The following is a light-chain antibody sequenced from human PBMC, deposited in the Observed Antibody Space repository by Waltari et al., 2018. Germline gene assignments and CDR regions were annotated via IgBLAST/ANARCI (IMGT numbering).Light chain of an antibody. J-gene: IGLJ2*01. Sequence: QSVLTQPPSASGTPGQRVTISCSGSSSNIGSNVVNWYQQVPGTTPKLLIYRNDQRPSGVPDRISASKSGTSASLAISGLQSEDEAHYYCAAWDDSLNGHWVFGGGTKLTVL. CDR3: AAWDDSLNGHWV. V-gene: IGLV1-44*01. CDR2: RND. CDR1: SSNIGSNV.